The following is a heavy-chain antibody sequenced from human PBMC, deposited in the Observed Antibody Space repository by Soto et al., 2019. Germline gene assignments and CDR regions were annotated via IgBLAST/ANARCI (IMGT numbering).Heavy chain of an antibody. V-gene: IGHV3-48*02. D-gene: IGHD5-12*01. CDR1: GFTFCSYS. J-gene: IGHJ4*02. Sequence: PGGSLRLSCAASGFTFCSYSLNWVRQAPGKGLECVSYISSSSTIYYADSVKGRFTISRDNAKNSLYLQMNSLRDEDTAVYYCARDAEDIVATIIPYFDYWGQGT. CDR2: ISSSSTI. CDR3: ARDAEDIVATIIPYFDY.